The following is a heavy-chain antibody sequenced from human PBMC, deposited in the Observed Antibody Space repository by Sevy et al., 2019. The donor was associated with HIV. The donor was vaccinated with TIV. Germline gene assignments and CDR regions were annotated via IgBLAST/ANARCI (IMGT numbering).Heavy chain of an antibody. CDR2: IKSKTEGATR. CDR1: GFSFSNAW. J-gene: IGHJ4*02. V-gene: IGHV3-15*01. CDR3: TAGVGASDFDY. Sequence: GGSLRLSCAASGFSFSNAWMSWVRQAPGKGLEWVGRIKSKTEGATRDFAEPVKGRLIISRDDSRNTVYLQMNSLKTEDTAVYYCTAGVGASDFDYWGQGTLVTVSS. D-gene: IGHD1-26*01.